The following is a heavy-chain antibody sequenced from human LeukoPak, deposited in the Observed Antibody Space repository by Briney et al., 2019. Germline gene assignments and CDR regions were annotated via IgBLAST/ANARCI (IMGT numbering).Heavy chain of an antibody. CDR2: ISSSSSYI. CDR3: ARGYCSSTTCPTDY. D-gene: IGHD2-2*01. J-gene: IGHJ4*02. CDR1: GFTFSSYS. Sequence: GGSLRLSCGASGFTFSSYSMNWVRPAPGKGLEWVSSISSSSSYIYYAASVKGRFTISRDNAKNSLYLQMNSLRVEDTAVYYCARGYCSSTTCPTDYWGQGTLVTVSS. V-gene: IGHV3-21*01.